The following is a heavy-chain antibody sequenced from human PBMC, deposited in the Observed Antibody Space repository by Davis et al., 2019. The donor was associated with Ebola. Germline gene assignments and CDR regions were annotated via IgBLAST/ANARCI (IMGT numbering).Heavy chain of an antibody. D-gene: IGHD3-10*01. V-gene: IGHV1-8*02. CDR3: ARGFWWFGELPCHGMDV. Sequence: ASVKVSCKASGYTFTGYYMHWVRQAPGQGLEWMGWMNPNSGNTGYAQKFQGRVAMTRNTSISTAYMELSSLRSEDTAVYYCARGFWWFGELPCHGMDVWGKGTTVTVSS. CDR1: GYTFTGYY. CDR2: MNPNSGNT. J-gene: IGHJ6*04.